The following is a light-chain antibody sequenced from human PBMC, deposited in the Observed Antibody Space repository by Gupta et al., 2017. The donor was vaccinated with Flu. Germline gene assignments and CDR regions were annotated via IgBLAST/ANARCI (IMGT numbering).Light chain of an antibody. CDR2: AAS. V-gene: IGKV1-39*01. CDR1: ESISSY. J-gene: IGKJ1*01. Sequence: DMEMTHSPSSLSASVGDRVTITRRASESISSYLNWYQQKPGKAPKLLIYAASRVQSGVPSRFSGSGSGTDFTLTISRLQPEDFANYYCQQCDSTLWTFGPGTKVEIK. CDR3: QQCDSTLWT.